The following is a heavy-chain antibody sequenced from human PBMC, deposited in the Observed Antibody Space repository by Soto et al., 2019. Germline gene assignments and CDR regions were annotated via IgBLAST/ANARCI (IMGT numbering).Heavy chain of an antibody. CDR2: INPSGGSP. Sequence: GASVKVSCKASGYTFTDYYIHWVRQAPGQGLEWMGIINPSGGSPSHAQKFQGRVTMTRDTSTSTVYMELSSLRSEDTAVYYRARDASSSPTNYFDYWGQGTLVTVSS. J-gene: IGHJ4*02. V-gene: IGHV1-46*01. D-gene: IGHD6-6*01. CDR1: GYTFTDYY. CDR3: ARDASSSPTNYFDY.